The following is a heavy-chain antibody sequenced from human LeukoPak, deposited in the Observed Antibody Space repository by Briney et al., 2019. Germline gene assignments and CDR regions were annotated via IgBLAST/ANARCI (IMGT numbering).Heavy chain of an antibody. CDR1: GFTFSSYW. D-gene: IGHD5-24*01. V-gene: IGHV3-23*01. CDR3: AKRARDGYNYYAFDI. Sequence: GGSLRLSCTASGFTFSSYWMSWVRQAPGKGLEWVSAISGSGGSTYYADSVKGRFTISRDNSKNTLYLQMNSLRAEDTAVYYCAKRARDGYNYYAFDIWGQGTMVTVSS. J-gene: IGHJ3*02. CDR2: ISGSGGST.